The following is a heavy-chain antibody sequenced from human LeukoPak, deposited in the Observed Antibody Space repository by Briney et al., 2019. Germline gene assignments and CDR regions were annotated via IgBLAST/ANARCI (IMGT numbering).Heavy chain of an antibody. Sequence: GVSLRLSCAASGFTFSGYAMSWVRQAPGKGLEWVSAISGSGGSTYYADFVKGRFTISRDNSKNTLYLQMNSLRAEDTAVYYCAKKSAIAARRSDAFDIWGQGTMVTVSS. J-gene: IGHJ3*02. CDR3: AKKSAIAARRSDAFDI. V-gene: IGHV3-23*01. D-gene: IGHD6-6*01. CDR1: GFTFSGYA. CDR2: ISGSGGST.